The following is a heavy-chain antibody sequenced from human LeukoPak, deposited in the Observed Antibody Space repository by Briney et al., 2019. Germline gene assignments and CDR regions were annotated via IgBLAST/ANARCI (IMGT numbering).Heavy chain of an antibody. V-gene: IGHV4-34*01. CDR1: GGSFSGYY. D-gene: IGHD6-13*01. J-gene: IGHJ4*02. Sequence: PSETLSLTCAVYGGSFSGYYWSWIRQPPGKGLEWIGEINHSGSTNYNPSLKSRVTISVDTSKNQFSLKLGSVTAADKAVYYCARRRWVFDYWGQGTLVTVSS. CDR3: ARRRWVFDY. CDR2: INHSGST.